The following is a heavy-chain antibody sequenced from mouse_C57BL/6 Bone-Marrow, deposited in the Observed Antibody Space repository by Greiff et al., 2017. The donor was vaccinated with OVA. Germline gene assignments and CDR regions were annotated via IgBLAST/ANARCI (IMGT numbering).Heavy chain of an antibody. CDR1: GYTFTSYW. Sequence: VQLLQPGADLVKPGASVKVSCKASGYTFTSYWMHWVKQRPGQGLEWIGRISPSASDTTYNQKFKGKATLTVDKSSSTAFMQLRSLTSEDSEVCYCAIGGLREAWFAYWGQGTLVTVSA. D-gene: IGHD2-4*01. J-gene: IGHJ3*01. CDR2: ISPSASDT. V-gene: IGHV1-74*01. CDR3: AIGGLREAWFAY.